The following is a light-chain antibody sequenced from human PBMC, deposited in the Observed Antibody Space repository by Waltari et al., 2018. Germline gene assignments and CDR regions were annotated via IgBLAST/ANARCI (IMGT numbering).Light chain of an antibody. V-gene: IGKV1-9*01. CDR3: MQALRSPMT. J-gene: IGKJ5*01. Sequence: QLTQSPSSLSASVGARVTITCRASQGISTFLAWYQQKAGKAHKLLIYAASTLQSGVPSRFSGSGSGTDFMLKISRVEAEDVGVYYCMQALRSPMTFGQGTRLEIK. CDR1: QGISTF. CDR2: AAS.